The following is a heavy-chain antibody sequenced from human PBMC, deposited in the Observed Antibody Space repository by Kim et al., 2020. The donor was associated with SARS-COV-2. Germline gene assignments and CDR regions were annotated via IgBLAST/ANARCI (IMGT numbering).Heavy chain of an antibody. CDR1: GFTFSSYA. D-gene: IGHD3-22*01. V-gene: IGHV3-64*01. CDR2: ISSNGGST. Sequence: GGSLRLSCAASGFTFSSYAMHWVRQAPGKGLEYVSAISSNGGSTYYANSVKGRFTISRDNSKNTLYLQMGSLRAEDMAVYYCARGSYDSSGYYYFDYWGQGTLVTVSS. CDR3: ARGSYDSSGYYYFDY. J-gene: IGHJ4*02.